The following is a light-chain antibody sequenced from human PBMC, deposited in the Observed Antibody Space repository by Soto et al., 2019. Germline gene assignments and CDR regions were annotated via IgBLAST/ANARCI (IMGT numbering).Light chain of an antibody. J-gene: IGLJ2*01. CDR3: QTWGTGIVV. CDR2: LNSDGSH. V-gene: IGLV4-69*01. CDR1: SGHSNYA. Sequence: QSVLTQSPSASASLGASVKLTCTLSSGHSNYAIAWHQQQPEKGPRYLMKLNSDGSHSKGDGIPDRFSGSSSGAERYLTISSLQSEDEAAYYCQTWGTGIVVFGGGTKLTVL.